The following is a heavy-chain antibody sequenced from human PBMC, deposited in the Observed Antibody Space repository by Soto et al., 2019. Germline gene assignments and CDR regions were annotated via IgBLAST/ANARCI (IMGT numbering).Heavy chain of an antibody. CDR1: GGSVSSGSYY. Sequence: QVQLQESGPGLVKPSETLSLTCTVSGGSVSSGSYYWSWIRQPPGKGLEWIGYIYYSGSTNYNPSLKSRVTISVDTSKNQVSLKLSSVTAADTAVYYCARDRTRHSYYGMDVWGQGTTVTVSS. J-gene: IGHJ6*02. D-gene: IGHD6-6*01. V-gene: IGHV4-61*01. CDR2: IYYSGST. CDR3: ARDRTRHSYYGMDV.